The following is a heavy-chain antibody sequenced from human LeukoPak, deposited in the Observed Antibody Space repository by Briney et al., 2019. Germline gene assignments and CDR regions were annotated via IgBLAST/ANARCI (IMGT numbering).Heavy chain of an antibody. CDR2: IYYSGST. V-gene: IGHV4-39*01. CDR3: ARHPYSEGVFDI. D-gene: IGHD6-13*01. J-gene: IGHJ3*02. CDR1: GGSISSSTYY. Sequence: SETLSLTCTVSGGSISSSTYYWVWLRQPPGKGLEWIGSIYYSGSTYYNPSLKSRVTISVDTPKNQFSQKLSSVTAADTAVYYCARHPYSEGVFDIWGQGTMVTVSS.